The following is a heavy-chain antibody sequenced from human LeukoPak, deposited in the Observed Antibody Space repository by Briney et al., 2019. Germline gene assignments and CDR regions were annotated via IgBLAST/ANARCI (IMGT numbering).Heavy chain of an antibody. CDR3: ARVPGPDYFDY. V-gene: IGHV4-39*07. CDR1: GGSISSGTYY. CDR2: ISYSGSS. Sequence: SETLSLTCTVSGGSISSGTYYWGWIRQPPGKGLEWIGTISYSGSSYYNPSLKSRVTISIDTSKNQFSLNLSSVTAADTAVYYCARVPGPDYFDYWGQGTLVTVSS. J-gene: IGHJ4*02.